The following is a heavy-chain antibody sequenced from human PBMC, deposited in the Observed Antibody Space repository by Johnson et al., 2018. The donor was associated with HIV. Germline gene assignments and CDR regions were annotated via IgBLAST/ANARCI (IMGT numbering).Heavy chain of an antibody. Sequence: EVQLVESGGGLVQPGGSLRLSCAASGFTVSSNYMSWVRQAPGKGLEWVSLIYSGGTTYYADSVKGRFTIYRDNSKNTLYLQMNSLRAEDTAVYYCAKDGYFWTLASSAFDIWGQGTMVTVSS. CDR3: AKDGYFWTLASSAFDI. CDR2: IYSGGTT. D-gene: IGHD3/OR15-3a*01. J-gene: IGHJ3*02. V-gene: IGHV3-66*02. CDR1: GFTVSSNY.